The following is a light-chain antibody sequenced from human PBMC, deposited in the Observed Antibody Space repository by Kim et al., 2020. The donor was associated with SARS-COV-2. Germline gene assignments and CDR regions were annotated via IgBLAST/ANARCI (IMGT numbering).Light chain of an antibody. CDR1: QSISTW. J-gene: IGKJ1*01. CDR2: RAS. Sequence: TASVGDRVTVTCRASQSISTWLAWYPQKPVKAPKLLIYRASSLERGVPPNFSASGSGTEFTLTINNLQPDDIATYYCQEYSGYWTFGQGTKVDIK. V-gene: IGKV1-5*03. CDR3: QEYSGYWT.